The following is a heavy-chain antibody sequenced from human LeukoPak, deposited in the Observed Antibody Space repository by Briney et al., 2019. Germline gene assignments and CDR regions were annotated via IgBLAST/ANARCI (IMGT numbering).Heavy chain of an antibody. J-gene: IGHJ3*02. D-gene: IGHD2/OR15-2a*01. Sequence: GGSLRLSCAASGFTFSSYSMNWVRQAPGKGLEWVSSISNSSSYIYYADSVKGRFTISRDNAKNSLYLQMNSLRAEDTAVYYCARDNRRVGSPDAFDIWGQGTMVTVSS. CDR2: ISNSSSYI. V-gene: IGHV3-21*01. CDR3: ARDNRRVGSPDAFDI. CDR1: GFTFSSYS.